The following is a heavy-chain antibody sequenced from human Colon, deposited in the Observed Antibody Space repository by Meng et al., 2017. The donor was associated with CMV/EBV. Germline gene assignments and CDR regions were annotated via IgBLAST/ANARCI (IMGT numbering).Heavy chain of an antibody. D-gene: IGHD4-11*01. J-gene: IGHJ6*02. V-gene: IGHV1-2*02. Sequence: ASVMVSCKTSGYTFTNYDINWVRQAPGQGLECMGWMNPNSGGTMPAQKFKGRVTRTRDTSIATAYMELSRLTSDDTAVYYCVRDLKATSVTTRGLYGLDIWGQGTTVTVSS. CDR3: VRDLKATSVTTRGLYGLDI. CDR2: MNPNSGGT. CDR1: GYTFTNYD.